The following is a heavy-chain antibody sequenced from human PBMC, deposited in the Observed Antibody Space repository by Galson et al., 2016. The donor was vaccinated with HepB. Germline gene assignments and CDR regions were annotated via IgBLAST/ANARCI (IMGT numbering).Heavy chain of an antibody. V-gene: IGHV4-34*01. Sequence: SETLSLTCNVHGGSLSGYYWNWIRQPPGKGLGWIGEINHSGSTNYRTSLNSRVAISVDTSKKQVSLNLTSVTAADTAVYYCARARIAASALDSWGPGTLVTVSS. CDR3: ARARIAASALDS. CDR1: GGSLSGYY. D-gene: IGHD6-6*01. CDR2: INHSGST. J-gene: IGHJ4*02.